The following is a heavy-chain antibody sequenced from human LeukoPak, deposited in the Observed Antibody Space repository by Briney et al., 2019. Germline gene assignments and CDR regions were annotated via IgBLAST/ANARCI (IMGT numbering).Heavy chain of an antibody. Sequence: GSLLLSCASSGFTFTNAWMSWGRQAPGKGLEWVVRIRSETDGVTTDCAAPVKGRSTISRDGSKNTLYLQMNSLKIVDTAVYYCTRFLRWEQGGGENWGLGTLVTVSS. V-gene: IGHV3-15*01. D-gene: IGHD1-26*01. CDR3: TRFLRWEQGGGEN. J-gene: IGHJ4*02. CDR2: IRSETDGVTT. CDR1: GFTFTNAW.